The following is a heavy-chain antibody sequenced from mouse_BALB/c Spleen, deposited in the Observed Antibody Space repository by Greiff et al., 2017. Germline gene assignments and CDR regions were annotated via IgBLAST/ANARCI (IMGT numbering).Heavy chain of an antibody. V-gene: IGHV5-4*02. J-gene: IGHJ4*01. D-gene: IGHD4-1*02. CDR2: ISDGGSYT. Sequence: EVKLVESGGGLVKPGGSLKLSCAASGFTFSDYYMYWVRQTPEKRLEWVATISDGGSYTYYPDSVKGRFTISRDNAKNNLYLQMSSLKSEDTAMYYCARGSTGDAMDYWGQGTSVTVSS. CDR3: ARGSTGDAMDY. CDR1: GFTFSDYY.